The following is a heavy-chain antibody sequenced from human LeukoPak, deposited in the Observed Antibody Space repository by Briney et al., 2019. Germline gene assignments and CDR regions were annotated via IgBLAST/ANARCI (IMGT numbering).Heavy chain of an antibody. J-gene: IGHJ5*02. CDR1: GYTFTSYG. CDR3: ARVQYTSVMIVVVIGVNWFDP. V-gene: IGHV1-18*01. CDR2: ISAYNGNT. Sequence: GASVKVSCKASGYTFTSYGISWVRQAPGQGLEWMGWISAYNGNTNYAQKLQGRVTMTTDTSTSTAYMELRSLRSDDTAVYYCARVQYTSVMIVVVIGVNWFDPWGQGTLVTVSS. D-gene: IGHD3-22*01.